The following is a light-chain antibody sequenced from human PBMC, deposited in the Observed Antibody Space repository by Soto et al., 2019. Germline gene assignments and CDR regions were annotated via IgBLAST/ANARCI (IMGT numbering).Light chain of an antibody. CDR3: QQYNNWLREMYT. CDR2: GAS. V-gene: IGKV3D-15*01. Sequence: EIVMTQSPATLSVSPGERATLSCRASQSVSSNLAWYQQKPGQAPRLLIYGASTRATGIPARFSGSGSGTEFTLTISSLQSEDFAVYYCQQYNNWLREMYTFGQGTKLEIK. J-gene: IGKJ2*01. CDR1: QSVSSN.